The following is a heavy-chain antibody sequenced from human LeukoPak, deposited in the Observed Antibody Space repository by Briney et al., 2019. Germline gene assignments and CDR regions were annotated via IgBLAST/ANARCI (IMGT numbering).Heavy chain of an antibody. CDR2: FDPEDAET. CDR1: GYILTELS. J-gene: IGHJ4*02. V-gene: IGHV1-24*01. CDR3: ATEGRLVRALY. Sequence: ASVKGSCEVSGYILTELSMHWVRQATGKGLEWMGGFDPEDAETIYAQKFQGRVTMTEDTSTDTAYMELSSLRSEDTAVYYCATEGRLVRALYWGQGTLVTVSS. D-gene: IGHD3-9*01.